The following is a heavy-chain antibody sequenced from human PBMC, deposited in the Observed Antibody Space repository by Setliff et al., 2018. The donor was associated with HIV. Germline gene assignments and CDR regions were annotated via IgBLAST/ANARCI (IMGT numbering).Heavy chain of an antibody. D-gene: IGHD4-17*01. J-gene: IGHJ5*02. CDR2: IKTDSGSP. CDR1: GYSFSNYA. V-gene: IGHV7-4-1*02. CDR3: ARALYGDYGGDLNWLDP. Sequence: ASVKVSCKASGYSFSNYAINWVRQAPGQGLEWMGWIKTDSGSPTYAQGFTGRFVFSVDTSLTTAYLQISSLKAEDTAVYYCARALYGDYGGDLNWLDPWGQGTLVTVSS.